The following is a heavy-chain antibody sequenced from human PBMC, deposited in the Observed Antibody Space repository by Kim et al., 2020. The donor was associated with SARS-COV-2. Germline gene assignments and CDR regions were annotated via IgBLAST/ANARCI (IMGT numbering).Heavy chain of an antibody. V-gene: IGHV4-39*01. CDR1: GGSISSSGYY. J-gene: IGHJ1*01. Sequence: SETLSLTCTVSGGSISSSGYYWGWIRQPPGEGLEWIGSIHYSGTTYYNPSLRSRVTISIDTSKNQFSLRLTSVTAADTAVYYCANPREAWGQGTLVTVSS. CDR3: ANPREA. CDR2: IHYSGTT.